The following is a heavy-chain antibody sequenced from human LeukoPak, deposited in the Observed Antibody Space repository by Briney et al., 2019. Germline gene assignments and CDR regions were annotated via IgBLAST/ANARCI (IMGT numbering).Heavy chain of an antibody. CDR2: INQGGSDK. J-gene: IGHJ5*02. V-gene: IGHV3-7*01. CDR3: ARDRSADSYGYVPNWFDP. CDR1: GFTFSGHW. D-gene: IGHD5-18*01. Sequence: PGGSLRLSCAASGFTFSGHWMSWVRQAPGKGLEWVANINQGGSDKYYVDSVKGRFTISRDNANNLLYLQMNGLRAEDTAVYYCARDRSADSYGYVPNWFDPWGQGTLVTVSS.